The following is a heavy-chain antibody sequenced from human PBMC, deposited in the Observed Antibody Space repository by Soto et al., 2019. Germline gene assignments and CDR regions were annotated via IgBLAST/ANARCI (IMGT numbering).Heavy chain of an antibody. D-gene: IGHD2-15*01. J-gene: IGHJ5*02. CDR3: ARQFAYCSGGSCYVDNWFDP. CDR1: GYSFTSYW. CDR2: IYPGDSDT. V-gene: IGHV5-51*01. Sequence: PGESLKISCKGSGYSFTSYWIGWVRQMPGKGLEWMGIIYPGDSDTSYSPSFQGQVTISADKSISTAYLQWSSLKASDTAMYYCARQFAYCSGGSCYVDNWFDPWGQGTLVTVSS.